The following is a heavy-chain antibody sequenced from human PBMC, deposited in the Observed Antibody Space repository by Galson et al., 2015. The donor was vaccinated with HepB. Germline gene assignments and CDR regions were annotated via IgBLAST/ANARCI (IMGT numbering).Heavy chain of an antibody. D-gene: IGHD6-6*01. CDR1: GYTFTGYY. V-gene: IGHV1-2*02. CDR3: GRGSLTRPRSVVEY. CDR2: INVNNGDT. J-gene: IGHJ4*02. Sequence: SVKVSCKASGYTFTGYYMHWLRQAPGQGLECMGWINVNNGDTSYAPKFQGRITMTRDTSISTVYVELNMLRSDDTAMYYRGRGSLTRPRSVVEYWGQGTLVTVSS.